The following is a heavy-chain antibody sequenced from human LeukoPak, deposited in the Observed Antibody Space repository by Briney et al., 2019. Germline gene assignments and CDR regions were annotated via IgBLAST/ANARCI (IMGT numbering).Heavy chain of an antibody. CDR2: TYYRSKWYN. D-gene: IGHD2/OR15-2a*01. V-gene: IGHV6-1*01. CDR3: ARNSAIIDF. CDR1: GDSVSSKSAA. Sequence: ASQTLSLTCAISGDSVSSKSAAWNWIRQSPSRGLEWLGRTYYRSKWYNDYAASVKGRITISPDTSNNQFSLQLTSVTPEDTAVYYCARNSAIIDFWGQGTLVTVSS. J-gene: IGHJ4*02.